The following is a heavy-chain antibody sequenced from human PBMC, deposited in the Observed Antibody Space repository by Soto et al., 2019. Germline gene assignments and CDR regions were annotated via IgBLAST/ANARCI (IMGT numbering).Heavy chain of an antibody. CDR2: ISKSGSYI. V-gene: IGHV3-21*01. J-gene: IGHJ4*01. CDR3: AREAAGYSEYFDY. D-gene: IGHD6-25*01. CDR1: GFTFSDYT. Sequence: GGSLRLSCAASGFTFSDYTMNWVRQAPGKGLEWVSSISKSGSYIYYGDSLEGRFTISRDNAKDSLYLQINTLRAEDTAVYYCAREAAGYSEYFDYWGHGTLVT.